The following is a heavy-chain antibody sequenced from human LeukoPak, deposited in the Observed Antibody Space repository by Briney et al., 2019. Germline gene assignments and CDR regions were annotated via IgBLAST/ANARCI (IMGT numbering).Heavy chain of an antibody. J-gene: IGHJ4*02. CDR1: GGSISSYY. Sequence: PSETLSLTCTVSGGSISSYYWSWIRQPPGKGLEWVSSISSSSSYIYYADSVKGRFTISRDNAKNSLYLQMNSLRAEDTAVYYCARALGSGVSFDYWGQGTLVTVSS. D-gene: IGHD2-15*01. CDR3: ARALGSGVSFDY. V-gene: IGHV3-21*01. CDR2: ISSSSSYI.